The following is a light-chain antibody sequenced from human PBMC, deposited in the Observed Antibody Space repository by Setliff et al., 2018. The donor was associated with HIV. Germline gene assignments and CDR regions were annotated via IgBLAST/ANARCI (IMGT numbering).Light chain of an antibody. CDR1: SSDVGGYNY. V-gene: IGLV2-8*01. J-gene: IGLJ1*01. Sequence: SVLAQSPSASGSPGQSVTISCTGTSSDVGGYNYVSWHQQHPGKAPKLMIYEVSKRPSGVPDRFSGSKSGNTASLTVSGLQAEDEADYYCSSYAGSSYVFGSGTKVTVL. CDR3: SSYAGSSYV. CDR2: EVS.